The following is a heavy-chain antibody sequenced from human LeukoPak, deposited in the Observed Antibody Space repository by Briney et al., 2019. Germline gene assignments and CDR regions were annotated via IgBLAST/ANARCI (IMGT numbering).Heavy chain of an antibody. V-gene: IGHV3-74*01. CDR1: GATFSYYW. D-gene: IGHD5-12*01. CDR3: VREGGYDPFEN. CDR2: IDSDGSSR. J-gene: IGHJ4*02. Sequence: GNSLRLSCAASGATFSYYWMHWVRQAPGKGLVWVSRIDSDGSSRSYAGSVKGRFTISRDNAKNTLYLQMNSLRAEDTAVYYCVREGGYDPFENWGQGTLVTVSS.